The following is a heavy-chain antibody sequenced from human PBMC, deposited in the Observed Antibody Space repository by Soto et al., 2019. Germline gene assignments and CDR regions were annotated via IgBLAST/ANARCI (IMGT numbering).Heavy chain of an antibody. CDR3: ARGGWDRRKESYFQH. Sequence: QVQLVQSGAEVKKPGASVKVSCKASGYTFTGYYMHWVRQAPGQGLEWMGWINPNSGGTNYAKKFQGRVTMTRDTSISTAYMELSTLRSDDTAVYYCARGGWDRRKESYFQHWGQGTLVTVSS. J-gene: IGHJ1*01. D-gene: IGHD1-26*01. V-gene: IGHV1-2*02. CDR2: INPNSGGT. CDR1: GYTFTGYY.